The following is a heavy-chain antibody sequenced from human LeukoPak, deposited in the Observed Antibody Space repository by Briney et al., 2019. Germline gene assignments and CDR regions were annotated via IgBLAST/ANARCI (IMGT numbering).Heavy chain of an antibody. CDR1: GGSISSSSYY. CDR2: IYYSGST. D-gene: IGHD2-8*01. CDR3: ARHQWSQIDY. J-gene: IGHJ4*02. V-gene: IGHV4-39*01. Sequence: SETPSLTCTVSGGSISSSSYYWGWIRQPPGKGLEWIGSIYYSGSTYYNPSLKSRVTISVDTSKNQFSLKLSSVTAADTAVYYCARHQWSQIDYWGQGTLVTVSS.